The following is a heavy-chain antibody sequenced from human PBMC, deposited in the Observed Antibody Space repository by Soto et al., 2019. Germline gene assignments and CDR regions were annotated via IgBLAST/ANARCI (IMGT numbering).Heavy chain of an antibody. Sequence: SVKVSCKASGGTFSSYAISWVRQAPGQGLEWMGGIIPIFGTANYAQKFQGRVTITADESTSTAYMELSSLRSEDTAVYYCARGRRKGSTFDYWGQGTLVTVSX. J-gene: IGHJ4*02. CDR2: IIPIFGTA. V-gene: IGHV1-69*13. CDR3: ARGRRKGSTFDY. CDR1: GGTFSSYA.